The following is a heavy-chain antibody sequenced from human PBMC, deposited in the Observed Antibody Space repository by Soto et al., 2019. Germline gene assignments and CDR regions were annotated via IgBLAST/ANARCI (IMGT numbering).Heavy chain of an antibody. CDR1: GFTFSSYG. J-gene: IGHJ3*02. CDR2: IWYDGSNK. CDR3: AREHDPEELPDAFDI. D-gene: IGHD1-26*01. Sequence: QVQLVESGGGVVQPGRSLRLSCAASGFTFSSYGMHWVRQAPGKGLEWVAVIWYDGSNKYYADSVKGRFTISRDNSKNTLYLQMNSLRAEDTAVYYCAREHDPEELPDAFDIWGQGTMVTVSS. V-gene: IGHV3-33*01.